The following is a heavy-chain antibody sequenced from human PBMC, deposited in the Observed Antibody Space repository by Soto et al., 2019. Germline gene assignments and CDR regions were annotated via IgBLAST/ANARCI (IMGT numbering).Heavy chain of an antibody. J-gene: IGHJ6*02. V-gene: IGHV1-58*02. D-gene: IGHD4-17*01. Sequence: QMQLVQSGPEVKKPGTSVKVSCKASGFTFTSSAMPWVRQARGQRLEWIGWIVVGSGNTNYAQKFQERVTITRDMSTSTDYMELSSLRSEDTAVYYCAAEGTVTTGMDVWGQGTTVTVSS. CDR3: AAEGTVTTGMDV. CDR2: IVVGSGNT. CDR1: GFTFTSSA.